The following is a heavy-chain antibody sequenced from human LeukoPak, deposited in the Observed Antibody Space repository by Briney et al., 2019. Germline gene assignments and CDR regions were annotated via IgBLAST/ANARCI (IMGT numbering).Heavy chain of an antibody. CDR1: GFTFSTYA. Sequence: PGGSLRLSCAASGFTFSTYAMSWVRQALGKGLEWVLVISSSGDSTYYADSVKGRFTISRDNSKNTLYVHMNSLRAEDTAIYYCAKDYVGQVPDAFDIWGQGTMVTVSS. CDR2: ISSSGDST. CDR3: AKDYVGQVPDAFDI. V-gene: IGHV3-23*01. J-gene: IGHJ3*02. D-gene: IGHD1-26*01.